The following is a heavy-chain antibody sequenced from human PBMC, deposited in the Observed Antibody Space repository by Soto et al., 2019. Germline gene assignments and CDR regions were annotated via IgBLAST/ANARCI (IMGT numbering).Heavy chain of an antibody. CDR3: ARELPVERELPSYYYGMDV. J-gene: IGHJ6*02. Sequence: QVQLVQSGAEVKKPGSSVKVSCKASGGTFSSYAISWVRQAPGQGLEWLGGIIPIFGTANYAQKFQGRVTITADESMSTGYMALSSLRSEDTAVYYCARELPVERELPSYYYGMDVWGQGTTVTVSS. CDR1: GGTFSSYA. D-gene: IGHD1-7*01. CDR2: IIPIFGTA. V-gene: IGHV1-69*01.